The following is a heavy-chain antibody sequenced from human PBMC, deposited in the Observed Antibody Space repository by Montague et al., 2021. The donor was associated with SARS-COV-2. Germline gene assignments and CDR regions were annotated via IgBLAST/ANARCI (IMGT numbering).Heavy chain of an antibody. CDR2: IKQDGSEK. D-gene: IGHD3-3*01. J-gene: IGHJ6*03. V-gene: IGHV3-7*05. CDR1: GFTFSSYW. CDR3: ARDGSYDFWSGPLGVYYYYMDV. Sequence: SLRLSCAASGFTFSSYWMSWVRQAPGKGLEWVANIKQDGSEKYYVDSVKGRFTISRDNAKNSLYLQMNSLRAEDTAVYYCARDGSYDFWSGPLGVYYYYMDVWGKGTTVTVSS.